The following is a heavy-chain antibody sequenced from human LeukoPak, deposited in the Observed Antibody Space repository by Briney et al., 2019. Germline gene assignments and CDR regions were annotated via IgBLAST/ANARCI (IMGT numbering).Heavy chain of an antibody. J-gene: IGHJ4*02. CDR2: IYPGDSDT. CDR1: GYSFTSYW. CDR3: ARRGDSSGYLYYFDY. Sequence: GESLKISCKGSGYSFTSYWIGWVRQMPGKGLEWMGIIYPGDSDTRYSPSFQGQVTISAGKSISTAYLQWSSLKASDTAMYYCARRGDSSGYLYYFDYWGQGTLVTVSS. V-gene: IGHV5-51*01. D-gene: IGHD3-22*01.